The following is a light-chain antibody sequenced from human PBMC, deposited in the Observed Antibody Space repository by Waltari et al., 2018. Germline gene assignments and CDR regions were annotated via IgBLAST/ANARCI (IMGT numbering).Light chain of an antibody. CDR3: NSYTDTTLV. J-gene: IGLJ3*02. CDR1: SSDGGDYYY. V-gene: IGLV2-14*03. CDR2: DVS. Sequence: QSVLTQPASVSGSPGQTITISCTGTSSDGGDYYYVSWYQQHPGTAHKVLIYDVSKRPSGVSNRFSGSKSGSTAFLSSSRLQPKDDADYYCNSYTDTTLVFGGGTKLTVL.